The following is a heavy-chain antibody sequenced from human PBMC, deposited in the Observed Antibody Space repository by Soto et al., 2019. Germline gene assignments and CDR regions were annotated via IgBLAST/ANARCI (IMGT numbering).Heavy chain of an antibody. Sequence: SLRLSCAASGFTFDDYAMHWVRQAPGKGLEWVSGISWNSGSIGYADSVKGRFTISRDNAKNSLYLQMNSLRAEDTALYYCAKDTKWELLSLFDYWGQGTLVTVSS. D-gene: IGHD1-26*01. CDR3: AKDTKWELLSLFDY. J-gene: IGHJ4*02. CDR2: ISWNSGSI. V-gene: IGHV3-9*01. CDR1: GFTFDDYA.